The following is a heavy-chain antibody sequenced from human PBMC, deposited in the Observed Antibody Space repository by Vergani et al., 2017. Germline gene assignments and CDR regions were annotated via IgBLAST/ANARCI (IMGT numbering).Heavy chain of an antibody. Sequence: QVQLVQSGSELMKPGASVKVSCKASGYTFTRYSINWVRQAPGHGLEWMGWIYTNTRNPTYAQDFTGRFVFSLDTSVSTAYLQISSLKAEDTAVYYCARDRCGGGSCRTYYYYGMDVWGQGTTVTVSS. J-gene: IGHJ6*02. CDR1: GYTFTRYS. V-gene: IGHV7-4-1*02. CDR2: IYTNTRNP. D-gene: IGHD2-15*01. CDR3: ARDRCGGGSCRTYYYYGMDV.